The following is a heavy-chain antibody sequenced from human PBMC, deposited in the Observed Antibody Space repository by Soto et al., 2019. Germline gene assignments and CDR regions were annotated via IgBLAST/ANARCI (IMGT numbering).Heavy chain of an antibody. J-gene: IGHJ3*02. CDR2: ISYDGSNK. Sequence: GGSLRLSCAASGFTFSSYGMHWVRQAPGKGLEWVAVISYDGSNKYYADSVKGRFTISRDNSKNTLYLQMNSLRAEDTAVYYCAVLESSGYYFFGDAFDIWGQGTRVTVSS. CDR1: GFTFSSYG. D-gene: IGHD3-22*01. CDR3: AVLESSGYYFFGDAFDI. V-gene: IGHV3-30*03.